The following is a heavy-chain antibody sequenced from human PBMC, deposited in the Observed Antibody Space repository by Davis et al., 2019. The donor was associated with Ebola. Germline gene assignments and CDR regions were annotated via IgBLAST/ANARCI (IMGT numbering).Heavy chain of an antibody. V-gene: IGHV3-33*01. J-gene: IGHJ4*02. CDR3: ARESQLWLRSFDY. D-gene: IGHD5-18*01. CDR1: GFTFSSYG. CDR2: IWYDGSNK. Sequence: PGGSLRLSCAASGFTFSSYGMHWVRQAPGKGLEWVAVIWYDGSNKYYADSVKGRFTISRDNSKNTLYLQMNSLRAEDTAVYYCARESQLWLRSFDYWGQGTLVTVSS.